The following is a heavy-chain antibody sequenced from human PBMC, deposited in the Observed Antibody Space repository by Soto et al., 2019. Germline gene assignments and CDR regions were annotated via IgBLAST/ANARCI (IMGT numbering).Heavy chain of an antibody. CDR2: IIPIFGTA. Sequence: QVQLVQSGAEVKKPGSSVKVSCKASGGTFSNYAISWVRQAPGQGLEWMGGIIPIFGTANYAQKFQGRVTITADESTSTADMELSSLRSEDTAIYYCAVGSVDIVPTGMKPFDPWGQGTLVTVSS. CDR3: AVGSVDIVPTGMKPFDP. J-gene: IGHJ5*02. CDR1: GGTFSNYA. D-gene: IGHD5-12*01. V-gene: IGHV1-69*12.